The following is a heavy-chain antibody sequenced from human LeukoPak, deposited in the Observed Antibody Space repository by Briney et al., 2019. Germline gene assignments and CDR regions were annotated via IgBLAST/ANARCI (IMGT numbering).Heavy chain of an antibody. J-gene: IGHJ3*01. V-gene: IGHV3-23*01. CDR3: AKCSASYSNDAFDV. D-gene: IGHD3-10*02. CDR1: GFTFNNYA. Sequence: GGSLRLSCAAPGFTFNNYAMNWVRQAPGKGLEWVSYIRGGGTNTRYSDSVKGRFIISRDNSKNILYLQMNSLRAEDTAIYYCAKCSASYSNDAFDVWGRGTMVTVSS. CDR2: IRGGGTNT.